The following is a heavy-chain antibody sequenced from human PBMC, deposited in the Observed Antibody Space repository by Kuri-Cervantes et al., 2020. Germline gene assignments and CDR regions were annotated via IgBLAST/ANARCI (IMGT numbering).Heavy chain of an antibody. Sequence: GGSLRLSCAASGFTFSSYAMHWVRQAPGKGLEWVAVISYDGSNKYYADSVKGRFTISRDNAKNSLYLQMNSLRAEDTALYYCAKAPERNYYYGMDVWGQGTTVTVSS. V-gene: IGHV3-30-3*01. CDR2: ISYDGSNK. CDR3: AKAPERNYYYGMDV. CDR1: GFTFSSYA. J-gene: IGHJ6*02.